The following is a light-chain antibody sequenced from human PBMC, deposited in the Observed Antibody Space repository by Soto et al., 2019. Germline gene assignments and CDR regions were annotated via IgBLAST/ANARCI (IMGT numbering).Light chain of an antibody. V-gene: IGKV1-5*03. Sequence: DIQMTQSPSTLSASVGDRVTITCLASQTISSWFAWYQQKPGKAPKLLIYKASNLKSGVPSRFSGSGSGTEFTLTISSLQPDDFATYYCQHYTSYSEAFGTGNKL. J-gene: IGKJ1*01. CDR1: QTISSW. CDR2: KAS. CDR3: QHYTSYSEA.